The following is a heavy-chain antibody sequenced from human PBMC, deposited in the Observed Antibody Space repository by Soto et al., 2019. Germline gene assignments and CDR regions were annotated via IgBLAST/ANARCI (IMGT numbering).Heavy chain of an antibody. J-gene: IGHJ4*02. D-gene: IGHD3-9*01. V-gene: IGHV3-21*01. CDR1: GFTFSSYS. CDR3: AREAKGGDYDILTGPFDY. CDR2: ISSSSSYI. Sequence: GGSLRLSCAASGFTFSSYSMNWVRQAPGKGLEWVSSISSSSSYIYYADSVKGRFTISRDNAKNSLYLQMNSLRAEDTAVYYCAREAKGGDYDILTGPFDYWRQGTLVTVSS.